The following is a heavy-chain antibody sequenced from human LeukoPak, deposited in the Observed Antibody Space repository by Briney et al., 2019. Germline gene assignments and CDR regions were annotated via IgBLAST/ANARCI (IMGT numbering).Heavy chain of an antibody. D-gene: IGHD2-15*01. CDR2: ISSSGSTI. V-gene: IGHV3-48*03. CDR1: GFTFSSYE. Sequence: GGSLRLSCAASGFTFSSYEMNWVRQAPGKGLEWVSYISSSGSTIYYADSVKGRFTISRENAKNSLYLQMNSLRAGDTAVYYCARVSCSGGSCYFGYWGQGTLVTVSS. CDR3: ARVSCSGGSCYFGY. J-gene: IGHJ4*02.